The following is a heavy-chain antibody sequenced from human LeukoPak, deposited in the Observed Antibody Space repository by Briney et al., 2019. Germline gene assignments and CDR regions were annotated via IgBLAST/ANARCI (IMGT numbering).Heavy chain of an antibody. V-gene: IGHV1-2*02. Sequence: ASVKVSCKASGYTFTDYYIHWVRQAPGQGLEWMGWINPNSGGTNYAQKFQGRVTMTRDTSISTAYMELSRLRSDDTAVYYCAREPDNIGCPKFDYWGQGTLVTVSS. CDR1: GYTFTDYY. D-gene: IGHD6-19*01. J-gene: IGHJ4*02. CDR2: INPNSGGT. CDR3: AREPDNIGCPKFDY.